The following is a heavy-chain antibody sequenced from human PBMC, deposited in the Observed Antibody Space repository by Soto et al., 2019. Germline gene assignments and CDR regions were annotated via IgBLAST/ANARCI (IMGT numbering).Heavy chain of an antibody. Sequence: QLQLQESGPGLVKPSETLSLTCTVSGGSISSSSYYWGWIRQPPGKGLEWIGSIYYSGSTYYNPSLKSRVTISVDTSKNQFSLKLSSVTAADTAVYYCARRDSSGSDAFDIWGQGTMVTVSS. J-gene: IGHJ3*02. D-gene: IGHD3-22*01. V-gene: IGHV4-39*01. CDR1: GGSISSSSYY. CDR2: IYYSGST. CDR3: ARRDSSGSDAFDI.